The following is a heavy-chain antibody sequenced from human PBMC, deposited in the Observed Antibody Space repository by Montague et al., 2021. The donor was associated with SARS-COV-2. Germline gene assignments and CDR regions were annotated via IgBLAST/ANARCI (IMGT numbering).Heavy chain of an antibody. CDR2: INHSGST. Sequence: SETLSLTCAVYGGSFSGYYWCWIRQPSGKGLEWIGEINHSGSTNYNPSLKSRVTISVDTSKNQFSLKLSSVTAADTAVYYCATLGYSRSWADYYYYVMDVWGQGTTVTVSS. CDR3: ATLGYSRSWADYYYYVMDV. J-gene: IGHJ6*02. D-gene: IGHD6-13*01. V-gene: IGHV4-34*01. CDR1: GGSFSGYY.